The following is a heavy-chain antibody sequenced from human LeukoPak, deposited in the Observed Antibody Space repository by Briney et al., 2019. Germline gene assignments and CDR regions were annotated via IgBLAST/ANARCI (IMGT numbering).Heavy chain of an antibody. CDR1: GLTFSSYA. D-gene: IGHD3-16*01. CDR2: ISGSGCST. V-gene: IGHV3-23*01. Sequence: GGSLRLSCAASGLTFSSYAMSWVRRAPGKGLEWVSAISGSGCSTYYADSVKDRFTISRDNSKNTMYLQMNSMRAEDTAVYSCAKGGPPDAFDIWSQGTMVTVSS. J-gene: IGHJ3*02. CDR3: AKGGPPDAFDI.